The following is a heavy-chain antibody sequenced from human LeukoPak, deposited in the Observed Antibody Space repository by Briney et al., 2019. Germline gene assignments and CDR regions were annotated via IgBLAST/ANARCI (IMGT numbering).Heavy chain of an antibody. V-gene: IGHV3-7*01. CDR2: INLDGTEK. CDR3: ARETYYGSGSYSDFALDY. J-gene: IGHJ4*02. CDR1: GFVFFTSW. D-gene: IGHD3-10*01. Sequence: PGGSLRLSCTASGFVFFTSWMTWVRQAPGKGLEWVANINLDGTEKYYLDSVRGRFTISRDNAKNSLYLQMSTLRAEDTAVYFCARETYYGSGSYSDFALDYWGQGTLVTVSS.